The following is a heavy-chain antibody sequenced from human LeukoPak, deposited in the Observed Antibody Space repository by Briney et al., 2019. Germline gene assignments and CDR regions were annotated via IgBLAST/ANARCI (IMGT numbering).Heavy chain of an antibody. V-gene: IGHV4-39*01. CDR3: ARQTVLWFGESRSKGFDY. D-gene: IGHD3-10*01. CDR1: GGSIGSSSYY. Sequence: SETLSLTCTVSGGSIGSSSYYWGWIRQPPGKGLEWIGSIYYSGSTYYNPSLKSRVTISVDTSKNQFSLKLSSVTAADTAVYYCARQTVLWFGESRSKGFDYWGQGTLVTVSS. CDR2: IYYSGST. J-gene: IGHJ4*02.